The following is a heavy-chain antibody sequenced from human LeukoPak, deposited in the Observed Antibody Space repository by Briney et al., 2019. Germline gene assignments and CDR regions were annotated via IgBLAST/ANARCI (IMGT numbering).Heavy chain of an antibody. CDR3: AKGYSSSWFLYYFDY. CDR2: ISGSGGST. J-gene: IGHJ4*02. Sequence: GGSLRLSCAASGFTFSSYAMSWVRQAPGKGLEWVSAISGSGGSTYYADSVKGRFTISRDNSKNTLYLQMNSLRAEDTAVYYCAKGYSSSWFLYYFDYWGQGTLVTVSS. V-gene: IGHV3-23*01. D-gene: IGHD6-13*01. CDR1: GFTFSSYA.